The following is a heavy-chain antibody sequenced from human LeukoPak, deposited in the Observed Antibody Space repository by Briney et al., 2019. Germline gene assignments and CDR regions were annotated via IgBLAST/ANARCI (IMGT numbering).Heavy chain of an antibody. CDR1: GYTFTSYD. CDR2: MNPNSGNT. D-gene: IGHD3-22*01. J-gene: IGHJ4*02. Sequence: ASVKVSCKASGYTFTSYDINWVRQATGQGLEWMGWMNPNSGNTGYAQKFQGRVTMTRNTSISTAYMELSSLRSEDTAVYYCARDPGSSGYTPPDFDYWGQGTLVTVSS. V-gene: IGHV1-8*01. CDR3: ARDPGSSGYTPPDFDY.